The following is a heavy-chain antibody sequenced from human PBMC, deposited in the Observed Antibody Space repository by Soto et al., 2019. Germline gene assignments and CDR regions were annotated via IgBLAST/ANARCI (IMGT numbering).Heavy chain of an antibody. Sequence: GGSLRLSCAASGFTFSNAWMSWVRQAPGKGLEWVGRIKSKTDGGTTDYAATVKGRFTISRDDSKNTLYLQMNSLKTEDTAVYYCTTLERYYYDSSGYYYPFDYWGQGTMVTVYS. D-gene: IGHD3-22*01. CDR3: TTLERYYYDSSGYYYPFDY. CDR2: IKSKTDGGTT. V-gene: IGHV3-15*01. J-gene: IGHJ4*02. CDR1: GFTFSNAW.